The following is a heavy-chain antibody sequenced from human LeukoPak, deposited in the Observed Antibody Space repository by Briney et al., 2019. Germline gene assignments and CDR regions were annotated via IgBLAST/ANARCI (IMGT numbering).Heavy chain of an antibody. CDR2: INHSGST. CDR3: ARAVVVAARWFDP. CDR1: GGSFSGYY. Sequence: PSETLSLTCAVYGGSFSGYYWSWIRQPPGKGLEWIGEINHSGSTNCNPSLKSRVTISVDTSKNQFSLKLSSVTAADTAVYYCARAVVVAARWFDPWGQGTLVTVSS. V-gene: IGHV4-34*01. J-gene: IGHJ5*02. D-gene: IGHD2-15*01.